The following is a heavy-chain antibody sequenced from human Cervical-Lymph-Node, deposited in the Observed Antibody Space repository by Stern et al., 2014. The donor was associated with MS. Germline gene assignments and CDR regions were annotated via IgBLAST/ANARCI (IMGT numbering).Heavy chain of an antibody. Sequence: QDQLVQSGAEVKKPGASVKVSCKASGYTFTDYAIHWVRQAPGQGLEWMGIINPSGGSTSYAQKFQGRVTMTRDTSTSTVYMELSSLRSEDTAVYYCASLAAAGDDYYYGMDVWGQGTTVTVSS. D-gene: IGHD6-13*01. V-gene: IGHV1-46*03. CDR1: GYTFTDYA. CDR2: INPSGGST. J-gene: IGHJ6*02. CDR3: ASLAAAGDDYYYGMDV.